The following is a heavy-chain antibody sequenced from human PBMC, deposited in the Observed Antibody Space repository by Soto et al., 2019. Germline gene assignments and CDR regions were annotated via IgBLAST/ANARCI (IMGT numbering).Heavy chain of an antibody. CDR1: GYTFTAYA. Sequence: SVKVSCKASGYTFTAYAIHWVRQAPGHRLEWLGWIIAIFGTANYAQEFQGRVTITADESTSTAYMELSSLRSEDTAVYYCASGGYYDILTGYTDAFDIWGQGTMVTVSS. CDR2: IIAIFGTA. V-gene: IGHV1-69*13. CDR3: ASGGYYDILTGYTDAFDI. D-gene: IGHD3-9*01. J-gene: IGHJ3*02.